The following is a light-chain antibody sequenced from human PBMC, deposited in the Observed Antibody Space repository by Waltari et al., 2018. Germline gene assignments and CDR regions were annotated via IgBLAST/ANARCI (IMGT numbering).Light chain of an antibody. CDR1: SGHSSNI. J-gene: IGLJ3*02. CDR3: QTGGHGTWV. CDR2: GHGDGRQ. V-gene: IGLV4-69*01. Sequence: QLVLTQSPSASASLGASVKFTCPPSSGHSSNIIAWHQQPPEKGPRDWMKGHGDGRQGKGEEIPYRFSGSGSGTERYLTISSVQSEDEADYYCQTGGHGTWVFGGGTKLTVL.